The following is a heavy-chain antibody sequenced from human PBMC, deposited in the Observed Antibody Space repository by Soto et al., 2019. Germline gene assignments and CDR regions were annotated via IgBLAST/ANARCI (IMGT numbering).Heavy chain of an antibody. CDR2: IKQDGSEK. D-gene: IGHD1-26*01. V-gene: IGHV3-7*03. CDR3: AREQGGSTLYYYYYYMDV. Sequence: GGSLRLSCAASGFTFSSYWMSWVRQAPGKGLEWVANIKQDGSEKYYVDSVKGRFTISRDNAKNSLYLQMNSLRAEDTAVYYCAREQGGSTLYYYYYYMDVWGKGTTVTVSS. J-gene: IGHJ6*03. CDR1: GFTFSSYW.